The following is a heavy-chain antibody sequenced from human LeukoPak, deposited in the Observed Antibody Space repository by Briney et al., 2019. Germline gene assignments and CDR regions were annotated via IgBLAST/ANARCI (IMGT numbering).Heavy chain of an antibody. J-gene: IGHJ3*02. CDR3: AKGESPMREPGDDAFDI. D-gene: IGHD1-26*01. CDR1: GFTFSCYA. Sequence: GGSLRLSCAASGFTFSCYAMSWVRQAPGKGLEWVSAISGSGGSTYYADSVKGRFTISRDNSKNTLYLQMNSLRAEDTAVYYCAKGESPMREPGDDAFDIWGQGTMVTVSS. CDR2: ISGSGGST. V-gene: IGHV3-23*01.